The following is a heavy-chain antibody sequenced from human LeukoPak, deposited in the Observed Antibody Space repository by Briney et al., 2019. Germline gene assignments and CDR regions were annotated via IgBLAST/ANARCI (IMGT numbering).Heavy chain of an antibody. CDR1: GYTFTSYG. Sequence: ASVKVSCKASGYTFTSYGISWVRQAPGQGLEWMGWISAYNGTTNYAQKLQGRVTMTTDTSTSTAYMELRSLRSDDTAVYYCARGGSRATHSYYYYMDVWGKGTTVTVSS. V-gene: IGHV1-18*01. J-gene: IGHJ6*03. CDR3: ARGGSRATHSYYYYMDV. D-gene: IGHD3-16*01. CDR2: ISAYNGTT.